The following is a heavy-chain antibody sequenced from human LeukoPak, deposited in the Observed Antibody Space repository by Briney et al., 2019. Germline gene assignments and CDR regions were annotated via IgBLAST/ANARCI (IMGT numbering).Heavy chain of an antibody. CDR1: GGSISSGDYY. CDR2: IYYSGST. V-gene: IGHV4-30-4*02. CDR3: ASGGDYWIDAFDI. J-gene: IGHJ3*02. Sequence: SETLALTCTVSGGSISSGDYYWSWIRQPPGKGLEWIGYIYYSGSTYYNPSLKSRVTISVDTSKNQFSLKLSSVTAADTAVYYCASGGDYWIDAFDIWGQGTMVTVSS. D-gene: IGHD2-21*02.